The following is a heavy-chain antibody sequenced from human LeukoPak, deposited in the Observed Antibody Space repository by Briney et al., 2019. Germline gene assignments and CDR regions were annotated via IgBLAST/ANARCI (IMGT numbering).Heavy chain of an antibody. D-gene: IGHD3-22*01. J-gene: IGHJ4*02. CDR3: TTLGYHLDS. CDR2: IAGSDTRT. V-gene: IGHV3-48*03. Sequence: GGSLRLSCAASGFPFSVYEMNWVRQAPGKGLEWVSYIAGSDTRTYYADSVKGRFTISRDNAKNLLFLQMNSLRAEDTALYYCTTLGYHLDSWGQGTLVTVSS. CDR1: GFPFSVYE.